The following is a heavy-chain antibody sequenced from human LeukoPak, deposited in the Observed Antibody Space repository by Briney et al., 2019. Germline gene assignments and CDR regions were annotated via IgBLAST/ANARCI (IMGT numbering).Heavy chain of an antibody. J-gene: IGHJ3*01. Sequence: ASVKVSCKASGYTFTGYYMHWVRQAPGQGLEWMGWINPNSGGTNYGQKFPGRVTMTRDTSISTAYVELSRLRSDDTAVYYCATWSSSWSAFDLWGQGTMVAVSS. D-gene: IGHD6-13*01. CDR2: INPNSGGT. V-gene: IGHV1-2*02. CDR3: ATWSSSWSAFDL. CDR1: GYTFTGYY.